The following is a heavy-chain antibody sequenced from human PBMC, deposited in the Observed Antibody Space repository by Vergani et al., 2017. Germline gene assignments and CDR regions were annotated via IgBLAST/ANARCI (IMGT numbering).Heavy chain of an antibody. CDR3: ARGLSYYYDSSGYYYFRAHRPIDY. D-gene: IGHD3-22*01. Sequence: QVQLVQSGAEVKKPGASVKVSCKASGYTFTSSDINWVRQATGQGLEWMGWMNPNSGNTGYAQKFQGRVTITRNTSISTAYMELSSLRSEDTAVYYCARGLSYYYDSSGYYYFRAHRPIDYWGQGTLVTVSS. CDR1: GYTFTSSD. CDR2: MNPNSGNT. V-gene: IGHV1-8*03. J-gene: IGHJ4*02.